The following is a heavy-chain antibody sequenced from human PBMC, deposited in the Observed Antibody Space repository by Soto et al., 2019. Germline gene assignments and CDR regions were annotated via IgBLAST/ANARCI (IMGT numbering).Heavy chain of an antibody. Sequence: GGSLRLSCAASGFTFSSYAMSWVRQAPGKGLEWVSAISGSGGSTYYADSVKGRFTISRDNSKNTLCLQMNSLRAEDTAVYYCATSIRGVTDFDYWGQGTLVTVSS. D-gene: IGHD3-10*01. V-gene: IGHV3-23*01. J-gene: IGHJ4*02. CDR1: GFTFSSYA. CDR2: ISGSGGST. CDR3: ATSIRGVTDFDY.